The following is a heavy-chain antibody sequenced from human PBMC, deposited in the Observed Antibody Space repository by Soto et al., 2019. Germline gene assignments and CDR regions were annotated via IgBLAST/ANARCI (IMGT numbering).Heavy chain of an antibody. Sequence: QVQLVESGGGVVQPGRSLRLSCAASGFTFSSYGMHWVRQAPGKGLEWVAIISYDGSNQYYADSVKGRFTISRDNSKNTLYPQMNSRRAEDTAGYYCGKALGELSPESYDHWGQGVLVTVSS. CDR3: GKALGELSPESYDH. V-gene: IGHV3-30*18. CDR1: GFTFSSYG. J-gene: IGHJ4*02. D-gene: IGHD3-16*02. CDR2: ISYDGSNQ.